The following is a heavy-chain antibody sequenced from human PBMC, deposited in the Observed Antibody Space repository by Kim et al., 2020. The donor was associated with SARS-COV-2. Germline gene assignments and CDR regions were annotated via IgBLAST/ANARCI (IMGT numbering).Heavy chain of an antibody. CDR3: AKVGVDWYFEL. D-gene: IGHD3-16*01. Sequence: GGSLRLSCAASGFTFSRTWMYWVRQAPGKGLVWISRINTDGSSITYADSVKGRFTISRDNAKNTLHLQMNTLTAEDTAVYYCAKVGVDWYFELWGRGTLVTGSS. CDR1: GFTFSRTW. J-gene: IGHJ2*01. V-gene: IGHV3-74*03. CDR2: INTDGSSI.